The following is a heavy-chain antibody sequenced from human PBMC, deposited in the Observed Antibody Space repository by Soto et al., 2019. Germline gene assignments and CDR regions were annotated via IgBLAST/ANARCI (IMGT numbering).Heavy chain of an antibody. J-gene: IGHJ5*02. CDR1: GFTFSSCA. Sequence: QVQLVESGGGVVQPGRSLRLSCAASGFTFSSCAMHWVRQAPGKGLEWVAVTSYDGSNKYYADSVKGRFTISRDNSKNTLYLQMNSLRTEDTAVYYCARDLSGRWPPSWGQGTLVTVSS. V-gene: IGHV3-30-3*01. CDR3: ARDLSGRWPPS. D-gene: IGHD6-25*01. CDR2: TSYDGSNK.